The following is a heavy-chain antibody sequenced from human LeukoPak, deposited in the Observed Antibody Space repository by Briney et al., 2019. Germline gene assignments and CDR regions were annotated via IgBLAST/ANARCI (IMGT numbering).Heavy chain of an antibody. V-gene: IGHV3-66*01. Sequence: GGSLRLSCAASRFTVRTDYMSWVRQAPGKGLEWVSVIYSGGATYYADSVKGRFTISRENSKTMMYLQMNSLRAEDTAVYYCANSRDGAIAANFDYWGQGTLVTLSS. CDR1: RFTVRTDY. CDR3: ANSRDGAIAANFDY. D-gene: IGHD6-25*01. CDR2: IYSGGAT. J-gene: IGHJ4*02.